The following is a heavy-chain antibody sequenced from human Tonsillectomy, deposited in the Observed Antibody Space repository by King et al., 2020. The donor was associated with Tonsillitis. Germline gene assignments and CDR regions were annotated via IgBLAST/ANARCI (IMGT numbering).Heavy chain of an antibody. CDR3: ARGGRYDSSGYYPLGY. D-gene: IGHD3-22*01. J-gene: IGHJ4*02. CDR1: GGSISSYY. CDR2: IYYIGST. Sequence: VQLQESGPGLVKPSETLSLTCTVSGGSISSYYWSWIRQPPGKGLEWIGYIYYIGSTNYNPSLKSRFTISVDTSKNQISLKLSSVTAADTAVYYCARGGRYDSSGYYPLGYWGQGTLVTVSS. V-gene: IGHV4-59*01.